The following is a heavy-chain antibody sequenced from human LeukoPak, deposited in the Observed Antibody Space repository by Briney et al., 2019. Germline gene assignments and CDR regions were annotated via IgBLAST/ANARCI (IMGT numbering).Heavy chain of an antibody. CDR2: IRSKAYGGTT. D-gene: IGHD1-26*01. Sequence: SLRLSCTASGFTFGDYAMSWVRQAPGKGLEWVGFIRSKAYGGTTEYAASVKGRFTISRDDSKSIAYLQMNSLKTEDTAVYYCTRGLVGVDYYYYYYYMDVWGKGTTVTVSS. CDR3: TRGLVGVDYYYYYYYMDV. J-gene: IGHJ6*03. V-gene: IGHV3-49*04. CDR1: GFTFGDYA.